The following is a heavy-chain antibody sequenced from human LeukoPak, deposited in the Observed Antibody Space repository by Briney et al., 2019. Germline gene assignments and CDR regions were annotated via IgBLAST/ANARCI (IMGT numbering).Heavy chain of an antibody. CDR2: ISAYNGNT. CDR3: AREEYCTNGVCYTLDY. D-gene: IGHD2-8*01. J-gene: IGHJ4*02. Sequence: ASVKVSCKASGGTFSSYAISWVRHAPGQGLEWMGWISAYNGNTNYAQKLQGRVTMTTDTSTSTAYMELRSLRSDDTAVYYCAREEYCTNGVCYTLDYWGQGTLVTVSS. CDR1: GGTFSSYA. V-gene: IGHV1-18*01.